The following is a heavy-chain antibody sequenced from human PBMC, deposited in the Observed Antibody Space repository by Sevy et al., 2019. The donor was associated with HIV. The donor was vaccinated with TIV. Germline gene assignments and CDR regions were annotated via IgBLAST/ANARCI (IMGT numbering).Heavy chain of an antibody. CDR2: IYYSGST. Sequence: SETLSLTCTVSGGSISSSSYYWGWIRQPPGKGLEWIGSIYYSGSTYYNPSLKSRVTISVDTSKNQFSLKLSSVTAADTAVYYCARQGYDFWSGYHSYGMDVRGQGTTVTVSS. CDR3: ARQGYDFWSGYHSYGMDV. CDR1: GGSISSSSYY. J-gene: IGHJ6*02. D-gene: IGHD3-3*01. V-gene: IGHV4-39*01.